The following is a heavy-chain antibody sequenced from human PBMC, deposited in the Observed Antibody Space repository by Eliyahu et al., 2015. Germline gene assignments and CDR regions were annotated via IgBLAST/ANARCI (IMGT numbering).Heavy chain of an antibody. CDR2: SNSDGSST. Sequence: EVQLVESGGGSVQTGGSLXLSCAASGXTFSSYWMHWVRQAPGKGLVWVSRSNSDGSSTYYADSVKGRFTISRDNAKNTLYLQMNSLRAEDTAVYYCARGRLWFETDAFDVWGQGTVVTVSS. J-gene: IGHJ3*01. CDR3: ARGRLWFETDAFDV. D-gene: IGHD3-10*01. V-gene: IGHV3-74*01. CDR1: GXTFSSYW.